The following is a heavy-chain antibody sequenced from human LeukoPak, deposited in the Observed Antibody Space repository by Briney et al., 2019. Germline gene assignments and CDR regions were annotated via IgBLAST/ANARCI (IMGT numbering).Heavy chain of an antibody. J-gene: IGHJ5*02. D-gene: IGHD2-15*01. CDR3: ARDEPLEVVVAATGFDP. CDR2: IWYDGSNK. CDR1: GFTFSSYG. Sequence: PGGSLRLSCAASGFTFSSYGMHWVRQAPGKGLEWVAVIWYDGSNKYYADSVKGRFTISRDNSKNTLYLQMNSLRAEDTAVYYCARDEPLEVVVAATGFDPWGQGTLVTVSS. V-gene: IGHV3-33*01.